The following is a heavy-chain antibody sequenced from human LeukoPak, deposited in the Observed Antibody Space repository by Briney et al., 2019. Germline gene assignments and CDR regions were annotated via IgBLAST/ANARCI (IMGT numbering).Heavy chain of an antibody. CDR2: LYSAGNT. J-gene: IGHJ4*02. CDR3: ARAREYLAIDY. V-gene: IGHV3-66*02. D-gene: IGHD2/OR15-2a*01. Sequence: PGGSLRLSCAASGFTVSSNYMNWVRQAPGKGLEWVSVLYSAGNTFYADSVKGRFTISRGNSKNTLYLQMNSLRPGDTAVYYCARAREYLAIDYWGQGTLVTVSS. CDR1: GFTVSSNY.